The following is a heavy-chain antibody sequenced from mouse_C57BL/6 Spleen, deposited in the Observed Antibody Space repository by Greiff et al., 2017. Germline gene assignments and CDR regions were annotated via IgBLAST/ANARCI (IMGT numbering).Heavy chain of an antibody. D-gene: IGHD1-1*01. V-gene: IGHV1-64*01. CDR3: ARDYGSSPNWYFDV. Sequence: VQLQQSGAELVKPGASVKLSCKASGYTFTSYWMHWVKQRPGQGLEWIGMIHPNSGSTNYNEKFKSKATLTVDKSSSTAYMQLSSLTSEDSAVYYCARDYGSSPNWYFDVWGTGTTVTVSS. J-gene: IGHJ1*03. CDR2: IHPNSGST. CDR1: GYTFTSYW.